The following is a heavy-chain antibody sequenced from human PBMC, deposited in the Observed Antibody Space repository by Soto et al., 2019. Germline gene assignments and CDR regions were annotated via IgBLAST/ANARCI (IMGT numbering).Heavy chain of an antibody. V-gene: IGHV1-2*02. J-gene: IGHJ5*02. CDR2: INPNSGGT. CDR1: GYTFSDYY. CDR3: ARDVPAAGTTTNWFDP. Sequence: ASVKVSCKASGYTFSDYYIHWVRQAPGQGLEWMGWINPNSGGTNYAQKFQGRVTMTRDTSISTAYMELSRLRSDDTAVYYCARDVPAAGTTTNWFDPWGQGTLVTVSS. D-gene: IGHD6-13*01.